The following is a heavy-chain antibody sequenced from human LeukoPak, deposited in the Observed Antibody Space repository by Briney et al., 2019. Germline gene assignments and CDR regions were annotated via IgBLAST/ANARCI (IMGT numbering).Heavy chain of an antibody. Sequence: GGSLRLXCAASGFTFSSYGMHWVRQAPGRGLEWVAVIWYDGSNKYYADSVKGRFTISRDNSKNTLYLQMNSLRAEDTAVYYCAKDLGHYDSSGAFDIWGQGTMVTVSS. CDR1: GFTFSSYG. J-gene: IGHJ3*02. CDR3: AKDLGHYDSSGAFDI. V-gene: IGHV3-33*06. CDR2: IWYDGSNK. D-gene: IGHD3-22*01.